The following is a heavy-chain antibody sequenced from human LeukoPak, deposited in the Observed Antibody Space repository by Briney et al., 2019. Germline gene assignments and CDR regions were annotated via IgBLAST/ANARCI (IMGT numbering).Heavy chain of an antibody. J-gene: IGHJ4*02. Sequence: GASVKVSCKASGYTFTGYYMHWVRQAPGQGLEWMGWINPNSGGTNYAQKFQGRVTMTRDTSISTAYMELSRLRSDDTAVYYCARGVRYSSSWYRRRTYYFDYWGQGTLVTVSS. CDR1: GYTFTGYY. V-gene: IGHV1-2*02. CDR3: ARGVRYSSSWYRRRTYYFDY. D-gene: IGHD6-13*01. CDR2: INPNSGGT.